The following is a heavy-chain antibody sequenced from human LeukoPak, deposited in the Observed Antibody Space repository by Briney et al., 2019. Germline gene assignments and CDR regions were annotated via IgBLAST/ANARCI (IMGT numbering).Heavy chain of an antibody. J-gene: IGHJ4*02. CDR1: GGSISSRSYY. CDR3: ARGTSSSSYRWFDY. D-gene: IGHD6-13*01. V-gene: IGHV4-39*01. Sequence: SAEPVSLTCTVSGGSISSRSYYWGGIRHPPGEGLEGMGSIYYSGSTYYNPSLKSRVTISVDTSKNQFSLKLSSVTAADTAVYYCARGTSSSSYRWFDYWGQGPLVIVSS. CDR2: IYYSGST.